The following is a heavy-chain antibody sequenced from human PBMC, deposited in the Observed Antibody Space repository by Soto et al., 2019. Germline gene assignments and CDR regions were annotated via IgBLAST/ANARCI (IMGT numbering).Heavy chain of an antibody. J-gene: IGHJ6*03. CDR3: ATGTYLRPAAKGYYYYYYMDV. V-gene: IGHV1-24*01. CDR1: GYTLTELS. Sequence: ASVKVSCKVSGYTLTELSMHWVRQAPGKGLEWMGGFDPEDGETIYAQKFQGRVTMTEDTSTDTAYMELSSLRSEDTAVYYCATGTYLRPAAKGYYYYYYMDVWGKGTTVTVSS. CDR2: FDPEDGET. D-gene: IGHD2-2*01.